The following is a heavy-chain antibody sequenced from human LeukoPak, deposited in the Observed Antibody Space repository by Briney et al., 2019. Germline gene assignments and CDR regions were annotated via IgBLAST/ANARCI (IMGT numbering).Heavy chain of an antibody. CDR3: ARSSIVVVSILDY. CDR2: ISSNGGST. V-gene: IGHV3-64*01. D-gene: IGHD2-2*01. CDR1: GFPFSSYA. Sequence: PGGSLRLSCAASGFPFSSYAMHWVRQAPGKGLEYVSAISSNGGSTSYANSVKGRFTISRDNSKNTLYLQMGSLRVEDMAVYYCARSSIVVVSILDYWGQGTLVTVSS. J-gene: IGHJ4*02.